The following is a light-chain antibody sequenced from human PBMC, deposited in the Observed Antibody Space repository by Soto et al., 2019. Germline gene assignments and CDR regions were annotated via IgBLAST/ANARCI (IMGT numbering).Light chain of an antibody. CDR2: DAS. CDR1: QSVGSNN. J-gene: IGKJ5*01. V-gene: IGKV3-20*01. Sequence: EIVLTQSPGTQSLSPGKTATLSCRASQSVGSNNLAWYHQKPGQTPRLLIYDASSRATGIPDRFSGSGSGTDFTLTISRLEPEDFAVYYCQQYANSITFGQGTRLE. CDR3: QQYANSIT.